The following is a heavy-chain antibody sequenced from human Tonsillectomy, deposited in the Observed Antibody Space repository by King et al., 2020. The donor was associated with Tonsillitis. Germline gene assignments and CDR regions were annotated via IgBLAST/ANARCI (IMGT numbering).Heavy chain of an antibody. CDR2: ILYDGSNE. V-gene: IGHV3-30*18. CDR3: AKDSSSSQYYLDD. J-gene: IGHJ4*02. D-gene: IGHD6-6*01. CDR1: VFTFSSYG. Sequence: VQLVESEGVVVQPGRSLRLSCAASVFTFSSYGMHWVRQASGKVLEWVAVILYDGSNEYYADSVKGRFTISRDNSKNTLYVQMNSLRAEDTAVYYCAKDSSSSQYYLDDWGQGTLVTVSA.